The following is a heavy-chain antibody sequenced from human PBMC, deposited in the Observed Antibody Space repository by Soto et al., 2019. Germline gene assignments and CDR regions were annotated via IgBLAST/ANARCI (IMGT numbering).Heavy chain of an antibody. Sequence: PSETLSLTCAVYGGSFSGYYWSWIRQPPGKGLEWIGEINHSGSTSYNPSLKSRVTISVDTSKNQFSLKLSSVTAADTAVYYCARPFSYYYDSSGYYFDYWGQGTLVTVSS. CDR3: ARPFSYYYDSSGYYFDY. CDR2: INHSGST. V-gene: IGHV4-34*01. D-gene: IGHD3-22*01. CDR1: GGSFSGYY. J-gene: IGHJ4*02.